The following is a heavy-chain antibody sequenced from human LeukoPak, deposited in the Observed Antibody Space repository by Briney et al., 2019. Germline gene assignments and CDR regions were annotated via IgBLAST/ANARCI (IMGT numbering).Heavy chain of an antibody. Sequence: GGSLRLSCAASGFTFSSYWMNWVRQAPGKGLVWVSRIASDGSSTTYADSVKGRFSISRDNAKNTLYLQMNSLRVEDTAVYYCARGRPHGNDYWGQGTLVTVS. CDR3: ARGRPHGNDY. V-gene: IGHV3-74*01. CDR2: IASDGSST. CDR1: GFTFSSYW. J-gene: IGHJ4*02. D-gene: IGHD4-23*01.